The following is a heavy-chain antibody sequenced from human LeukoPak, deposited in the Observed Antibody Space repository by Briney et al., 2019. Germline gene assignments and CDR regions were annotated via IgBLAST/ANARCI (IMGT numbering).Heavy chain of an antibody. CDR3: ARVVYDVLTGYYVDY. CDR2: IYYNGNT. CDR1: GGSISSYY. Sequence: SETLSLTCTVSGGSISSYYWSWIRQSPGEGLEWIGYIYYNGNTYYNPSLKSRVSISRDRSKSQFSLKLNSVTAADTAVYYCARVVYDVLTGYYVDYWGQGTLVTVSS. D-gene: IGHD3-9*01. J-gene: IGHJ4*02. V-gene: IGHV4-30-4*01.